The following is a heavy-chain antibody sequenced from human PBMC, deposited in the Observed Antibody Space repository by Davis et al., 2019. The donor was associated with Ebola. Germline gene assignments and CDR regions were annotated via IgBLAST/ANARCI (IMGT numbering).Heavy chain of an antibody. V-gene: IGHV4-34*01. CDR1: GGSFSNYY. J-gene: IGHJ4*02. D-gene: IGHD2-2*02. Sequence: SETLSLTCAVYGGSFSNYYWSWIRQPPGKGLEWIGEITHSGSTNYNPSLKSRLTISRDTSKKQFSLNLSSVTAADTAGYYCASVRYCGGASCYTVDYWGQGILVTVSS. CDR3: ASVRYCGGASCYTVDY. CDR2: ITHSGST.